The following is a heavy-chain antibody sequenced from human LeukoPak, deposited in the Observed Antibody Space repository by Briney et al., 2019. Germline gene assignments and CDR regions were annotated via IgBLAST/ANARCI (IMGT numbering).Heavy chain of an antibody. V-gene: IGHV4-39*07. D-gene: IGHD5-18*01. J-gene: IGHJ3*02. Sequence: NPSETLSLTCTVSGGSISSSSYHWGWIRQPPGKGLEWIGSIYHSGTTYYNPSLESRVTISVDTSKNQFSLKLSSVTAADTAVYYCARDGTRGYSYGDVAFDIWGQGTMVTVSS. CDR2: IYHSGTT. CDR1: GGSISSSSYH. CDR3: ARDGTRGYSYGDVAFDI.